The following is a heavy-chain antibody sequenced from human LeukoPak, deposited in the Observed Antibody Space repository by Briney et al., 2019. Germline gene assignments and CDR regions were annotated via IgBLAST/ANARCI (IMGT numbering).Heavy chain of an antibody. CDR1: GFPFSVYE. V-gene: IGHV3-48*03. CDR3: ALLAVASDFDY. D-gene: IGHD6-19*01. J-gene: IGHJ4*02. CDR2: IGSSGAIR. Sequence: PGGSLGLSCAVSGFPFSVYEMNWVRQAPGKGLEWVSNIGSSGAIRHYADSVKGRFSISRDNAENSLFLQMNSLRVEDTGIYYCALLAVASDFDYWGQGALVTVSS.